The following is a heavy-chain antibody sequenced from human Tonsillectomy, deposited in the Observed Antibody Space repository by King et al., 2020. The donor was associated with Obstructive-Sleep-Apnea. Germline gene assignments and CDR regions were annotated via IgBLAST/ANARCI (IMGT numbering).Heavy chain of an antibody. J-gene: IGHJ4*02. V-gene: IGHV4-59*11. CDR1: GVSLNSHY. D-gene: IGHD3-16*01. CDR2: IHYSGRT. CDR3: AERGGGY. Sequence: HVQLQQSGPGLVKPSETLSLTCTVSGVSLNSHYWSWVRQPPGKGLEWIGYIHYSGRTDYNPSLKSRASISVDTSKQQLSMKLTSVTAADSAVYYCAERGGGYWGQGTLVTVSS.